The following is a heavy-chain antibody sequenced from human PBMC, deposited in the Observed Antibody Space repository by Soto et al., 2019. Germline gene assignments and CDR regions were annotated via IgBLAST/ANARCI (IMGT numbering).Heavy chain of an antibody. CDR1: GGSINSATYY. Sequence: PSETLSVTCTVSGGSINSATYYWGWIRQPPGKGLEWIGSIYYSGSTYYNPSLTSRVAISVDTSKNQFTLNLNSVTAADTAVYYCARHGVAALQFDYWGQGTLVTVSS. CDR2: IYYSGST. D-gene: IGHD2-15*01. CDR3: ARHGVAALQFDY. J-gene: IGHJ4*02. V-gene: IGHV4-39*01.